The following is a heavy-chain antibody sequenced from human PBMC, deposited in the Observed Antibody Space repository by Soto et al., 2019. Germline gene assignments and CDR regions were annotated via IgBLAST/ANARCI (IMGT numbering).Heavy chain of an antibody. Sequence: GESLKISCKVSGDSFSTCWIAWVRQMPGKGLEWMGIIYPGDSDTRYSPSFQGQVTISADKSVTTAYLQWRSLKASDSAIHYCARHLTTGTPIDSWGQGTLVTVSS. V-gene: IGHV5-51*01. J-gene: IGHJ4*02. CDR3: ARHLTTGTPIDS. D-gene: IGHD1-1*01. CDR2: IYPGDSDT. CDR1: GDSFSTCW.